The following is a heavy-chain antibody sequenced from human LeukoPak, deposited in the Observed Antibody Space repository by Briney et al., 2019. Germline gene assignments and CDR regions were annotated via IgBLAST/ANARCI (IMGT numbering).Heavy chain of an antibody. J-gene: IGHJ4*02. Sequence: GGSLRLSCAASGVTFSSYAMHWVRQAPGKGLEWVAVISYDGSNKYYADSVKGRFTISRDNSKNTLYLQMNSLRAEGTAVYYGARGGGLRAYYFDYWGQGTLVTVSS. CDR2: ISYDGSNK. CDR1: GVTFSSYA. CDR3: ARGGGLRAYYFDY. V-gene: IGHV3-30*04. D-gene: IGHD5-24*01.